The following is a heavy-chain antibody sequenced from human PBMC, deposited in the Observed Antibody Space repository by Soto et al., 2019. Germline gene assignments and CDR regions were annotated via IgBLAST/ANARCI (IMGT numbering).Heavy chain of an antibody. CDR1: GFTFSGYA. CDR3: ARKVSGSTGRPDLWYFDL. J-gene: IGHJ2*01. Sequence: EVQLLDSGGGLVQPGGSLRLSCAASGFTFSGYALTWVRQAPGKGLEWVSAISGGGGATFYADSVKGRFTISRDNSKNTLYLQMKTLRAEDTAVYYCARKVSGSTGRPDLWYFDLWGRGTLVTVSS. V-gene: IGHV3-23*01. CDR2: ISGGGGAT. D-gene: IGHD3-10*01.